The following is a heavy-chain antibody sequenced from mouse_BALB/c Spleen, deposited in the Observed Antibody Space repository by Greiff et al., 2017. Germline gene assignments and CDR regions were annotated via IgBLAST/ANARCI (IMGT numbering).Heavy chain of an antibody. CDR1: GFTFSSFG. J-gene: IGHJ4*01. D-gene: IGHD1-1*01. CDR3: ASSGYYYGTPYYALDY. V-gene: IGHV5-17*02. Sequence: EVKLMESGGGLVQPGGSRKLSCAASGFTFSSFGMHWVRQAPEKGLEWVAYISSGSSTIYYADTVKGRFTISRDNPKNTLFLQRTSLRSEDTAMYYCASSGYYYGTPYYALDYWGQGTSVTVSA. CDR2: ISSGSSTI.